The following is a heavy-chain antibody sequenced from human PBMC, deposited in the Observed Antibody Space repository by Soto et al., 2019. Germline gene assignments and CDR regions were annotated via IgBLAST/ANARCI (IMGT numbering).Heavy chain of an antibody. CDR3: ARRFVSGWAPFDF. Sequence: GGALKISCKGSGYTFRRYWIGWVRQMPGKGMEWMGSNYPSDSDTRYCPSFQVQVTTPADKSIHTAYLQWISLRASDTAFYFFARRFVSGWAPFDFWGQGTLVTVSS. D-gene: IGHD6-19*01. CDR2: NYPSDSDT. V-gene: IGHV5-51*01. J-gene: IGHJ4*02. CDR1: GYTFRRYW.